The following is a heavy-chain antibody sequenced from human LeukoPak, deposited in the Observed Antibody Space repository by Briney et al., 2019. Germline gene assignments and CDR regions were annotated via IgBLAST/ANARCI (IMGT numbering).Heavy chain of an antibody. CDR3: VRASVESGGAFDI. CDR2: IYYSGST. D-gene: IGHD2-15*01. CDR1: GDSINNYY. Sequence: PSETLSLTCTVSGDSINNYYWSWIRQPPGKGLEWIGYIYYSGSTNYDPSLKSRVAISVDTSKNQFSLNLTSVTAADTAVYYCVRASVESGGAFDIWGQGTMVTVSS. J-gene: IGHJ3*02. V-gene: IGHV4-59*01.